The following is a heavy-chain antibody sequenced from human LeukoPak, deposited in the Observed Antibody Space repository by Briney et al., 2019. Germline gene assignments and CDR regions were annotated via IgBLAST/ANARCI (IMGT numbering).Heavy chain of an antibody. Sequence: SETLSLTCAVYGGSFSGYYWSWIRQPPGKGLEWIGEINHSGSTNYNPSLKSRVTISVDTSKNQFSLKLSSVTAADTAVYYCAGMYYYGSGGYYFDYWGQGTLVTVSP. V-gene: IGHV4-34*01. CDR1: GGSFSGYY. J-gene: IGHJ4*02. CDR3: AGMYYYGSGGYYFDY. D-gene: IGHD3-10*01. CDR2: INHSGST.